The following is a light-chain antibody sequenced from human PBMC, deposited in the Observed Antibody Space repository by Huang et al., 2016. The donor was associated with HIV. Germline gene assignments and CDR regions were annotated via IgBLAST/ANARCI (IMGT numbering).Light chain of an antibody. CDR1: QSVLYSSNNKNY. CDR3: QQYYSAPLT. V-gene: IGKV4-1*01. CDR2: WAS. J-gene: IGKJ4*01. Sequence: DIVMTQSPDSLAVSLGERATINCKSSQSVLYSSNNKNYLVWYQQKPGQPPKRLIYWASTREAGVPYRFSGSGSGTDFTLTISSLQAEDVAVYYCQQYYSAPLTFGGGTKVEIK.